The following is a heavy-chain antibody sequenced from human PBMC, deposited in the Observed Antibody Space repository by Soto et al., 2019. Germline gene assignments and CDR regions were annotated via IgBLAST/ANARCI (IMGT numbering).Heavy chain of an antibody. D-gene: IGHD3-3*01. CDR3: ARQEAYFVSGQYFFDY. V-gene: IGHV4-30-4*08. CDR2: IYYSGVT. J-gene: IGHJ4*02. Sequence: QVQLQESGPGLVKPSQTLSLTCTVSGGSISSGDYYWSWIRQPPGKGLEWIGYIYYSGVTYYSPSLKSRLTISLDKSRTQFSLNLASVTAADTAVYYCARQEAYFVSGQYFFDYWSQGTLVTVSS. CDR1: GGSISSGDYY.